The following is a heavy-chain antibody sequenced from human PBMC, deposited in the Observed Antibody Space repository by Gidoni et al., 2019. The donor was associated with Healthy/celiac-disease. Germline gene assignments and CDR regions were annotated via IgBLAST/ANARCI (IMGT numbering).Heavy chain of an antibody. Sequence: QLQLQESGPGLVKPSETLSLTCTVSGGSISSSSYYWGWIRQPPGKGLGWIGSIYYSGSTYYNPSLKSRVTISVDTSKNQFSLKLSSVTAADTAVYYCARHAIVVVVAAPGIWFDPWGQGTLVTVSS. J-gene: IGHJ5*02. D-gene: IGHD2-15*01. V-gene: IGHV4-39*01. CDR1: GGSISSSSYY. CDR2: IYYSGST. CDR3: ARHAIVVVVAAPGIWFDP.